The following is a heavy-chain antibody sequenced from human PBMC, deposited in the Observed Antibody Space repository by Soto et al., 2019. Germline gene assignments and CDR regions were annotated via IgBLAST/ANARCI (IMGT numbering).Heavy chain of an antibody. CDR3: AIEYCSGGSCYYYVMDV. CDR1: GFTFSSYG. J-gene: IGHJ6*02. Sequence: QVQLVESGGGVVQPGRSLRLSCAASGFTFSSYGMHWVRQAPGKGLEWVAVIWYDGSNKYYADSVKGRFTISRDNSKNTLYLQMNSLRAEDTAVYYCAIEYCSGGSCYYYVMDVWGQGTTVTVSS. D-gene: IGHD2-15*01. CDR2: IWYDGSNK. V-gene: IGHV3-33*01.